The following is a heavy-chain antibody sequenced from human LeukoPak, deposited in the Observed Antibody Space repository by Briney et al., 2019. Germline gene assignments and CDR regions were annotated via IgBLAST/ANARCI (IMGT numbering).Heavy chain of an antibody. Sequence: ASVKVSCKASGYTFSGFYIHWVRQAPGQGLEWMGWINPNRGVTNYAQKLQGRVTITRDTSIDTAYMQLSRLSSADTAVYYCAKDRYGDYEAPFHYYMDAWGRGTTVTVSS. V-gene: IGHV1-2*02. CDR3: AKDRYGDYEAPFHYYMDA. D-gene: IGHD5-12*01. CDR2: INPNRGVT. CDR1: GYTFSGFY. J-gene: IGHJ6*03.